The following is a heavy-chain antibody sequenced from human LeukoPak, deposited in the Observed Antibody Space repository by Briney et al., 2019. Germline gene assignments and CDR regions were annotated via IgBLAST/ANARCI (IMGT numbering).Heavy chain of an antibody. CDR2: ISYSGANS. V-gene: IGHV3-23*01. CDR1: RFTLSQSA. CDR3: PRDIALST. J-gene: IGHJ3*01. Sequence: GGSLRLSCVASRFTLSQSAMSWVRQAPGEGLEWVSLISYSGANSYYTDSVRGRFTISRDNSKDTLFLQMNSLRAEDTAIYYAPRDIALSTWGLGTMVTVSS. D-gene: IGHD2-15*01.